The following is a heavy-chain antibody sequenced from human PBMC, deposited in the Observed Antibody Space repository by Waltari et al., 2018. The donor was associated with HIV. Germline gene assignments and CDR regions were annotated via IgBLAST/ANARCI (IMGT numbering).Heavy chain of an antibody. CDR2: ISTDKANT. CDR1: GYTFLSYG. CDR3: ARDGLRYSGTFYSDY. V-gene: IGHV1-18*01. J-gene: IGHJ4*02. D-gene: IGHD1-26*01. Sequence: QVHLVQSGAEMKKPGASVKVSCKASGYTFLSYGISWVRQAPGHGLEWMGWISTDKANTNYEPSLQGRVTMTTDTSTTTAYMELRSLTSDDTAVYYCARDGLRYSGTFYSDYWGQGTLVTVSS.